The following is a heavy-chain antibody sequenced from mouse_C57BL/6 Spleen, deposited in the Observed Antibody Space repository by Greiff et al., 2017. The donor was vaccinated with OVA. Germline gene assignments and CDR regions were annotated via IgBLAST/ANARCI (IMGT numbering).Heavy chain of an antibody. Sequence: EVQLQQSGPELVKPGASVKISCKASGYTFTDYYMNWVKQSHGKSLEWIGDINPKNGGTSYNQKFKGKATLTVDKSSSTAYMELRSLTSEDSAVXFCACCIVIYYYFDYWGQGTTLTVSS. J-gene: IGHJ2*01. CDR1: GYTFTDYY. CDR2: INPKNGGT. V-gene: IGHV1-26*01. D-gene: IGHD1-1*01. CDR3: ACCIVIYYYFDY.